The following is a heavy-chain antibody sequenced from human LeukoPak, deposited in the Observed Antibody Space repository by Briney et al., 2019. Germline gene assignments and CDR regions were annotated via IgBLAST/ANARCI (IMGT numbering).Heavy chain of an antibody. CDR3: ARESSETGHPNDHGMDV. CDR1: GDSVSSNSAA. V-gene: IGHV6-1*01. CDR2: TYYRSKWYN. Sequence: SQTLSLTCAISGDSVSSNSAAWNWIRQSPSRALEWLGRTYYRSKWYNDYAVSVKSRITINPDTSKNQFSLQLNSVTPEDTAVYYCARESSETGHPNDHGMDVWGQGTTVTVSS. D-gene: IGHD7-27*01. J-gene: IGHJ6*02.